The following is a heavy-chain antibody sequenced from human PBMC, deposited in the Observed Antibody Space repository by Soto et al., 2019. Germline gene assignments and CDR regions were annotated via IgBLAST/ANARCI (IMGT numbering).Heavy chain of an antibody. D-gene: IGHD6-13*01. CDR3: ARDPPLVAAAGRFDY. CDR2: ISAYNGNT. J-gene: IGHJ4*02. Sequence: ASVKVSCTASGYTFTIYGISWVRQAPGQGLEWMGWISAYNGNTNYAQKLQGRVTMTTDTSTSTAYMELRSLRSDDTAVYYCARDPPLVAAAGRFDYWGQGTLVTVSS. CDR1: GYTFTIYG. V-gene: IGHV1-18*01.